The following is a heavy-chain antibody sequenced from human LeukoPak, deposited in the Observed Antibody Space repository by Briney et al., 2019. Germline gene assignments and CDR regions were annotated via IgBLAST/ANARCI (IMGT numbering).Heavy chain of an antibody. CDR1: GGSISSSSYY. J-gene: IGHJ5*02. Sequence: SETLSLTCTVSGGSISSSSYYWSWIRQPPGKGLEWIGYIYYSGSTNYNPSLKSRVTISVDTSKNQFSLKLSSVTAADTAVYYCARTYNWFDPWGQGTLVTVSS. V-gene: IGHV4-61*01. CDR2: IYYSGST. CDR3: ARTYNWFDP.